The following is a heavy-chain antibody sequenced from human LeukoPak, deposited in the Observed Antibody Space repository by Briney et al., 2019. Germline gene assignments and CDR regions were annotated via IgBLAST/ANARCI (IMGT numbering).Heavy chain of an antibody. CDR3: AGIAAAGTLEAFDI. CDR1: GGSFSGYY. CDR2: INHSGST. Sequence: PSETLSLTCAVYGGSFSGYYWSWIRQPPGKGLEWIGEINHSGSTNYNPSLKSRVTISVDTSKNQFSLKLSSVTAADTAVYYCAGIAAAGTLEAFDIWGQGTMVTVSP. J-gene: IGHJ3*02. V-gene: IGHV4-34*01. D-gene: IGHD6-13*01.